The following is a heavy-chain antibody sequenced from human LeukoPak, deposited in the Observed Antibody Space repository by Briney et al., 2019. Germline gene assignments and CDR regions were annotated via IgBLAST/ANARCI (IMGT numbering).Heavy chain of an antibody. J-gene: IGHJ4*02. CDR1: GYTFTSYG. D-gene: IGHD3-9*01. V-gene: IGHV1-18*01. CDR3: ARFDPLGPFSDY. Sequence: ASVKVSCKASGYTFTSYGISWVRQAPGQGLEWMGWISAYNGNTSYAQKLQGRVTMTTDTSTSTAYMELRSLRSDDTAVYYCARFDPLGPFSDYWGQGTLVTVSS. CDR2: ISAYNGNT.